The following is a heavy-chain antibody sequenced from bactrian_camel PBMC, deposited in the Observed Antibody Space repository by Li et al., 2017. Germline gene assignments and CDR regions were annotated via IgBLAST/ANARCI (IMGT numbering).Heavy chain of an antibody. D-gene: IGHD5*01. CDR1: GNPYSSNC. Sequence: HVQLVESGGASVQAGKSLRLSCEIIGNPYSSNCRAWFRQAPGKKREAVAAFYTGTGSTHYADSVKGRFTISHDDAKNELHPDMNNLKHEDTAMYYCAADRPEISGVCLPKGDWGQGTQVTVS. J-gene: IGHJ4*01. CDR2: FYTGTGST. CDR3: AADRPEISGVCLPKGD. V-gene: IGHV3S54*01.